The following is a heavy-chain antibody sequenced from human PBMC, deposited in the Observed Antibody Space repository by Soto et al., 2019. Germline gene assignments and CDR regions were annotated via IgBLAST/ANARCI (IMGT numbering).Heavy chain of an antibody. D-gene: IGHD3-10*01. Sequence: SQTLSLTCAISGDSVSSNSASWNWIRQSPSRGLEWLGRTYYRSKWYNDYAVSVKSRITINPDTSKNQFSLQLNSVTPEDTAVYYCVSWAPIVTGRPNSFDNWGQRSLVTISS. CDR1: GDSVSSNSAS. CDR2: TYYRSKWYN. V-gene: IGHV6-1*01. J-gene: IGHJ4*02. CDR3: VSWAPIVTGRPNSFDN.